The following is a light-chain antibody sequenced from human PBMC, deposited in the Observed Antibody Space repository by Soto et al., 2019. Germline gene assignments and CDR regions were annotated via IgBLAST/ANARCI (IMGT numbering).Light chain of an antibody. V-gene: IGKV3-20*01. CDR1: QSVSSSY. Sequence: EIVLTQSPGTLSLSPGERATLSCRASQSVSSSYLAWYQQKPGQAPRLLIYDASSRATGIPDRFSGSGSGTDFTLTISRLEREDFAVYYCQQYGSSPLTFGGGTKVEIK. J-gene: IGKJ4*01. CDR2: DAS. CDR3: QQYGSSPLT.